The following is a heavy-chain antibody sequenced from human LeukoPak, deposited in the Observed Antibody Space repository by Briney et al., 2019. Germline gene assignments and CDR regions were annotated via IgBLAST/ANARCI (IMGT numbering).Heavy chain of an antibody. J-gene: IGHJ5*02. CDR1: GGSISSSSYY. CDR3: ARAIAVATWFDP. Sequence: SETLSLTCTVSGGSISSSSYYWAWIRQPPGKGLEWLGSIYSSGSTYYNPSLKSRVTISVDTSKNQFSLKLSSVTAADTAVYYCARAIAVATWFDPWGQGTLVTVSS. CDR2: IYSSGST. D-gene: IGHD6-19*01. V-gene: IGHV4-39*07.